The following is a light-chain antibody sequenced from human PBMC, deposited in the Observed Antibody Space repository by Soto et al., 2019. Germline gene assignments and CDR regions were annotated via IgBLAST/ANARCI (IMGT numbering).Light chain of an antibody. V-gene: IGKV3D-20*01. CDR1: QSVSSRF. CDR2: DAS. Sequence: IVLTQSPSTLPLSQGDRAPLSYRVSQSVSSRFLAWYQQKPGGAPRVLIYDASTRASGVPDRFSGSGSGTDFPLTISILEPDDFAVYYCQQYGCSPVTFGQGTRLEIK. CDR3: QQYGCSPVT. J-gene: IGKJ5*01.